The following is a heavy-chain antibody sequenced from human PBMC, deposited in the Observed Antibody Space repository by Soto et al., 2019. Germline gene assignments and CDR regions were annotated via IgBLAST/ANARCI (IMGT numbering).Heavy chain of an antibody. CDR3: TTNDY. J-gene: IGHJ4*02. V-gene: IGHV3-15*01. CDR1: GFNFSDAW. CDR2: IKDRDYGGTA. Sequence: QLVESGGDLVTPGESLRLSCVASGFNFSDAWMTWVRQAPGKGLEWVGRIKDRDYGGTADYAASVKGRFTMSRDDSTNMLFLQMNSLKSEDTAVYYCTTNDYWDQGTQVTVSS.